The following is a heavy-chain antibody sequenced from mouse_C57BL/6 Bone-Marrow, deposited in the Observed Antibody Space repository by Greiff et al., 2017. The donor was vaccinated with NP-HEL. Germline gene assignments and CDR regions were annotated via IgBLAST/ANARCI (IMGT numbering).Heavy chain of an antibody. D-gene: IGHD1-1*01. J-gene: IGHJ1*03. CDR2: IDPENGDT. V-gene: IGHV14-4*01. CDR1: GFNIKDDY. Sequence: VQLQQSGAELVRPGASVKLSCTASGFNIKDDYMHWVKQRPEQGLEWIGWIDPENGDTEYASKFQGKATITADTSSNTAYLQLSSLTSEDSAVYYCARGITTVVASYWYFDVWGTGTTVTVSS. CDR3: ARGITTVVASYWYFDV.